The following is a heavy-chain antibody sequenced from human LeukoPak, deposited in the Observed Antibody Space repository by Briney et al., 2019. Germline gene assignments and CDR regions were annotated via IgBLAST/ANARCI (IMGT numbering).Heavy chain of an antibody. J-gene: IGHJ5*02. CDR1: GYTFTGYY. D-gene: IGHD3-22*01. V-gene: IGHV1-46*01. CDR2: INPSGGST. CDR3: ASRYYYDSSGYYGFDP. Sequence: ASVKVSCKASGYTFTGYYIHWVRQAPGQGLEWMGIINPSGGSTSYAQKFQGRVTMTRDTSTSTVYMELSRLRSDDTAVYYCASRYYYDSSGYYGFDPWGQGTLVTVSS.